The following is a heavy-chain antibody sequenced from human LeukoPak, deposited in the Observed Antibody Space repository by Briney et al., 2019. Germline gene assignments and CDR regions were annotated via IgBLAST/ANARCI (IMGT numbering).Heavy chain of an antibody. CDR2: FDPEDGET. V-gene: IGHV1-24*01. CDR3: ARGEASIKSFDY. Sequence: ASVKVSCKVSGYTLTELSMHWVRQAPGKGLEWMGGFDPEDGETIYAQKLQGRVTMTTDTSTSTAYMELRSLRSDDTAVYYCARGEASIKSFDYWGQGTLVTVSS. CDR1: GYTLTELS. J-gene: IGHJ4*02. D-gene: IGHD2-21*01.